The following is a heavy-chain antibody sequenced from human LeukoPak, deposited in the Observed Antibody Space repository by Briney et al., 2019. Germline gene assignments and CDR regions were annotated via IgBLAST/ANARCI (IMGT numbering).Heavy chain of an antibody. CDR1: GFSFSRYG. J-gene: IGHJ2*01. D-gene: IGHD5-12*01. CDR3: AKGGYGLIRSPGWFFDL. CDR2: ISVSGGST. V-gene: IGHV3-23*01. Sequence: GGSLRLSCGASGFSFSRYGMSWVRQAPGKGLEWVSGISVSGGSTYYADSVKGRFTISRDNYKNTLYLQMNNLRVEDTAVYYCAKGGYGLIRSPGWFFDLWGRGTLVTVSS.